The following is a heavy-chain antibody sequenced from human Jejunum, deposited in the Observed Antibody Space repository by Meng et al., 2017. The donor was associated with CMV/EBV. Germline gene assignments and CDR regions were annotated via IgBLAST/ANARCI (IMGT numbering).Heavy chain of an antibody. CDR3: ARPTYYCYGMDV. V-gene: IGHV1-69*05. CDR2: IIPIFDTP. CDR1: GGSFSSDG. Sequence: GGSFSSDGVSWVRQAPGQGLEWMGGIIPIFDTPNYAQRFQGRVTITTDESTSTAYMELSSLRSEDTAVYYCARPTYYCYGMDVWGQGTTVTVSS. J-gene: IGHJ6*02.